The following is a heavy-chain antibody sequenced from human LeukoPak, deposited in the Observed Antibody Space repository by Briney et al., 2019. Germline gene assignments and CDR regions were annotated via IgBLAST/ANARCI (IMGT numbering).Heavy chain of an antibody. Sequence: GGSLRLSCVASGFTFSDYYMSWIRQAPGKRLEWVSYISSSGSTIYYADSVKGRFTISRDNAKNSLYLQMNSLRAEDTAVYYCARDLTAFYGMDVWGQGTTVTVSS. CDR1: GFTFSDYY. CDR3: ARDLTAFYGMDV. V-gene: IGHV3-11*01. CDR2: ISSSGSTI. J-gene: IGHJ6*02. D-gene: IGHD5-18*01.